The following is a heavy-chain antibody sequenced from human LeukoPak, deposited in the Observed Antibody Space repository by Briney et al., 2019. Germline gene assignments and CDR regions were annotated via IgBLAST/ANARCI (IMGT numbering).Heavy chain of an antibody. CDR2: IKSKTDGGTT. V-gene: IGHV3-15*01. CDR1: GFTFSSYS. J-gene: IGHJ4*02. CDR3: TTDLTTVTPVDY. Sequence: GGSLRLSCAASGFTFSSYSMRWVRQAPGKGLEWVGRIKSKTDGGTTDYAAPVKGRFTISRDDSKNTLYLQMSSLKTEDTAVYYCTTDLTTVTPVDYWGQGTLVTVSS. D-gene: IGHD4-17*01.